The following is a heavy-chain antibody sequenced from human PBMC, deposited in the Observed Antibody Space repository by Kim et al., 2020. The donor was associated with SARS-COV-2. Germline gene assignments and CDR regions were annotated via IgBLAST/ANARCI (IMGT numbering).Heavy chain of an antibody. CDR2: IYYSGST. D-gene: IGHD3-3*01. V-gene: IGHV4-39*01. CDR3: ARTIYWSGHHYYYMDV. Sequence: SETLSLTCTVSGGSISSSSYYWGWIRQPPGEGLEWIGSIYYSGSTYYNPSLKSRVTISVDTSKNQFSLKLSSVTAADTAVYYCARTIYWSGHHYYYMDV. J-gene: IGHJ6*03. CDR1: GGSISSSSYY.